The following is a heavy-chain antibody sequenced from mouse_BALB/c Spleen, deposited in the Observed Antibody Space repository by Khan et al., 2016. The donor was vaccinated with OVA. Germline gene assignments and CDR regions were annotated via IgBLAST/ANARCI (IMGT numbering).Heavy chain of an antibody. CDR3: ARGTYYAMDD. Sequence: QVQLQQSGAELARPGASVKMSCKASGFTFTSYTMHWVQQRPGKGLEWIGYINRSSGYTNYNQMLTDKATLTDDKSSSTAYMQLVSLTSEGSAVEYCARGTYYAMDDWGQGTSVTASS. J-gene: IGHJ4*01. CDR1: GFTFTSYT. D-gene: IGHD3-3*01. V-gene: IGHV1-4*01. CDR2: INRSSGYT.